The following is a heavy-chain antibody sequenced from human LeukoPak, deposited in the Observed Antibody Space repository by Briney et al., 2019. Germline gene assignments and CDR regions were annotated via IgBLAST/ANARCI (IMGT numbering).Heavy chain of an antibody. J-gene: IGHJ6*03. CDR1: GGSISSYY. CDR2: IHYTGSA. D-gene: IGHD3-10*01. Sequence: KPSETLSLTYTVSGGSISSYYWSWIRQPPRKGLEWIGYIHYTGSANYNPSLKSRVTISVDTSKNQFSLKLSSVTAADTAVYYCARVEEGYGSGRRENYYYYYMDVWGKGTTVTISS. CDR3: ARVEEGYGSGRRENYYYYYMDV. V-gene: IGHV4-59*01.